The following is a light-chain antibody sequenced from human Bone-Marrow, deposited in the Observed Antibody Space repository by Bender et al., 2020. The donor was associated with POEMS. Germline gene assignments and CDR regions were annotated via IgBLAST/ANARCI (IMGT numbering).Light chain of an antibody. J-gene: IGLJ3*02. CDR2: DVS. V-gene: IGLV2-23*02. CDR1: SSDVGSYNL. CDR3: CSYAGYYTV. Sequence: QSALTQPASVSGSPGHSITISCTGTSSDVGSYNLVSWYQQHPGKAPKLMIHDVSKRPSGVPDRFSGSKSGNTASLTISGLQAEDEADYYCCSYAGYYTVFGGGTELTVL.